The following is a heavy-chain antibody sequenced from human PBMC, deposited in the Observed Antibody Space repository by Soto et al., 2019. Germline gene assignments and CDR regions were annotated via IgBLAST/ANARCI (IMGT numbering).Heavy chain of an antibody. CDR3: ARGLAAARHRTFDY. CDR2: IWYDGSNK. D-gene: IGHD6-13*01. J-gene: IGHJ4*02. Sequence: GSLRLSCAASGFTFSSYGMHWVRQAPGKGLEWVAVIWYDGSNKYYADSVKGRFTISRDNSKNTLYLQMNSLRAEDTAVYYCARGLAAARHRTFDYWGQGTLVTVSS. V-gene: IGHV3-33*01. CDR1: GFTFSSYG.